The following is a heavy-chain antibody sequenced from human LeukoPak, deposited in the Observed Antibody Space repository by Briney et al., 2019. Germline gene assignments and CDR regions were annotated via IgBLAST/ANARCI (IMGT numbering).Heavy chain of an antibody. V-gene: IGHV3-30-3*01. D-gene: IGHD2-15*01. CDR3: ARDDIPTPRDDIVVVVAATDY. CDR1: GSTFSSYA. J-gene: IGHJ4*02. CDR2: ISYDGSNK. Sequence: PGRSLRLSCAASGSTFSSYAMHWVRQAPGKGLEWVAVISYDGSNKYYADSVKGRFTISRDNSKNTLYLQMNSLRAEDTAVYYCARDDIPTPRDDIVVVVAATDYWGQGTLVTVSS.